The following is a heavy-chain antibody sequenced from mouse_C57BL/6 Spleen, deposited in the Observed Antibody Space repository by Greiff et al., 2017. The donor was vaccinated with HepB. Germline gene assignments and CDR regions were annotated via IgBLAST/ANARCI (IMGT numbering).Heavy chain of an antibody. CDR3: ARWGYDGYYLWYFDV. CDR2: INPSNGGT. V-gene: IGHV1-53*01. D-gene: IGHD2-3*01. Sequence: VQLQQPGTELVKPGASVKLSCKASGYTFTSYWMHWVKQRPGQGLEWIGNINPSNGGTNYNEKFKSKATLTVDKSSSTAYMQLSSLTSEDSAVYYCARWGYDGYYLWYFDVWGTGTTVTVSS. J-gene: IGHJ1*03. CDR1: GYTFTSYW.